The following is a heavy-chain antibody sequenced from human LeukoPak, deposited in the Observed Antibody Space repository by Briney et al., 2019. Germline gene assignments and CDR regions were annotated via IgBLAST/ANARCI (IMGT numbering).Heavy chain of an antibody. J-gene: IGHJ6*02. CDR1: GFTFSDSW. D-gene: IGHD3-16*01. Sequence: PGGSLRLSCGASGFTFSDSWMSWVRQAPGKGLEWVANVNQDGSEKAYVDSVKGRFAISRDNARNSLYLQMSSLRAEDAAVYYCATYTHWVAGDVWGQGTTVTVSS. CDR3: ATYTHWVAGDV. V-gene: IGHV3-7*01. CDR2: VNQDGSEK.